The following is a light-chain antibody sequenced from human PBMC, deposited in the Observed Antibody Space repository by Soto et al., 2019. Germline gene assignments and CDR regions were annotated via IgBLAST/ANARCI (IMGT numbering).Light chain of an antibody. CDR1: RSVLYTSNNKNY. V-gene: IGKV4-1*01. J-gene: IGKJ2*01. CDR3: QQYYDAPFT. CDR2: WAS. Sequence: DFVMTQSPESLAVSLGERATINCKSSRSVLYTSNNKNYLAWYQQKPGQPPKLLIYWASIRQSGVPDRFSGSGSGTDFTLTIGSLQAEDVAVYYCQQYYDAPFTVGQGTKVDTK.